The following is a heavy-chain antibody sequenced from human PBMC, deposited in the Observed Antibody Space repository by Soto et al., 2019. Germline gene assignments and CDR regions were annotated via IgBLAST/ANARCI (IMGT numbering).Heavy chain of an antibody. V-gene: IGHV3-74*01. D-gene: IGHD3-10*01. CDR3: ARDMTAVPWYGGVSSAFDM. CDR1: GFTFSKHW. CDR2: TKTDGST. J-gene: IGHJ3*02. Sequence: EVQLVESGGGLVQPGGSLRLSCAASGFTFSKHWMHWVRQAPGQGLVWVSRTKTDGSTSYADSVKGRFTISRDNAKNTLYLEMNSLRAEDTAVSYCARDMTAVPWYGGVSSAFDMWGQGTMVTVS.